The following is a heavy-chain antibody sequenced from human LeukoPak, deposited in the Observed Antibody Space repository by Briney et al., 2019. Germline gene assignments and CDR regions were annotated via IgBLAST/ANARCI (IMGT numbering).Heavy chain of an antibody. CDR1: GFTFSSYA. J-gene: IGHJ4*02. Sequence: GGSLRLSCAASGFTFSSYAMSWVRQAPGKGLEWVSAISGSGGSTYYADSVKGRFTISRDNSKNTLYLQMNSLRAEDTAVYYCAISSGRGENLFDYWGQGTLVTVSS. CDR2: ISGSGGST. V-gene: IGHV3-23*01. D-gene: IGHD6-19*01. CDR3: AISSGRGENLFDY.